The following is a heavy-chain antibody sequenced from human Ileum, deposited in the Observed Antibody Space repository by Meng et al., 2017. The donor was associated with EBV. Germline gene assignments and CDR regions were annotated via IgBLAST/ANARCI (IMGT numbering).Heavy chain of an antibody. CDR3: ARAPSTSSTRTFDY. J-gene: IGHJ4*02. CDR1: GGSIKTDSY. D-gene: IGHD5/OR15-5a*01. CDR2: IFHSGSA. V-gene: IGHV4-38-2*02. Sequence: QLQLEESGPGLVKPSETLSPTCTVSGGSIKTDSYWGWIRQPPGKGLEWIGSIFHSGSAYYNPSLKSRVSISVHTSENYFSLNLRSVTAADTAVYYCARAPSTSSTRTFDYWGQGTLVTVSS.